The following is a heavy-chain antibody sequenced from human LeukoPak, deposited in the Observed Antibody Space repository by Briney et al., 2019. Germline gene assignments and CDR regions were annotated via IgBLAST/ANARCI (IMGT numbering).Heavy chain of an antibody. V-gene: IGHV1-2*02. J-gene: IGHJ6*02. CDR2: INPNSGGT. CDR1: GYTFTGYY. CDR3: ARKMAGKQQLVGVGYGMDV. D-gene: IGHD6-13*01. Sequence: GASVKVSCKASGYTFTGYYMHWVRQAPGQGLEWMGWINPNSGGTNYAQKFQGRVTMTRDTSISTAYMELSRLRSDDTAVYYWARKMAGKQQLVGVGYGMDVWGQGTTVTVSS.